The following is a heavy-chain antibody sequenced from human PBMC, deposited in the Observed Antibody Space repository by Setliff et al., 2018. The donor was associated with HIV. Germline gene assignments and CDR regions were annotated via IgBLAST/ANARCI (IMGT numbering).Heavy chain of an antibody. V-gene: IGHV1-3*01. D-gene: IGHD3-10*01. J-gene: IGHJ4*01. Sequence: ASVKVSCKASGYTFTTYSIHWVRQAPGQSLERMGWINVGKGDTKYSQELQGRITITTDTSANTAYMELSSLRSDDTAVYFCARGALLAVFDFDHWGHGTLVTVSS. CDR3: ARGALLAVFDFDH. CDR2: INVGKGDT. CDR1: GYTFTTYS.